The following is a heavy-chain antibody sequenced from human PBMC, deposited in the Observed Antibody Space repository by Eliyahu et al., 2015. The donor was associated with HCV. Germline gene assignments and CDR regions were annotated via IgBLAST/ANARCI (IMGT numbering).Heavy chain of an antibody. J-gene: IGHJ3*02. CDR3: AKDSSIAARAISDDAFDI. Sequence: EVQLLESGGGLVQPGGSLRLSCAASGFTFSSYAMSWVRQAPGKGLEWVSAISGSGGSTYYADSVKGRFTISRDNSKNTLYLQMNSLRAEDTAVYYCAKDSSIAARAISDDAFDIWGQGTMVTVSS. CDR1: GFTFSSYA. V-gene: IGHV3-23*01. CDR2: ISGSGGST. D-gene: IGHD6-6*01.